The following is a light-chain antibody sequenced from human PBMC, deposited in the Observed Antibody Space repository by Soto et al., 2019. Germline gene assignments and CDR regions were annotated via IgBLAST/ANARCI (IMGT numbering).Light chain of an antibody. CDR3: SSYAGSYSLI. V-gene: IGLV2-11*01. CDR2: DVT. J-gene: IGLJ2*01. CDR1: SSDVGSYNY. Sequence: QSALTQPRSVSGSPGQSVTVSCTGTSSDVGSYNYVSWYQQHPGKAPKLMIYDVTKRPSGVPDRFSGSKSGNTASLTISGLQAEDEADYYCSSYAGSYSLIFGGGTKLTVL.